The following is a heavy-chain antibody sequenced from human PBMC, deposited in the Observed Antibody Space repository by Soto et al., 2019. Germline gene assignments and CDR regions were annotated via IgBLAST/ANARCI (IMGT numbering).Heavy chain of an antibody. Sequence: EVQLVESGGGLVQPGGSLRLSCTASGFIVSDTYMNWVRQAPGKGLELVSVTSTRGDTHDADSVRRRFSLSRDLADNTLHLQMNNLRVEDTAVYYCAREPRYCRGGSCSITGDAFDIWGQGTRVTVSS. J-gene: IGHJ3*02. V-gene: IGHV3-66*01. D-gene: IGHD2-15*01. CDR1: GFIVSDTY. CDR2: TSTRGDT. CDR3: AREPRYCRGGSCSITGDAFDI.